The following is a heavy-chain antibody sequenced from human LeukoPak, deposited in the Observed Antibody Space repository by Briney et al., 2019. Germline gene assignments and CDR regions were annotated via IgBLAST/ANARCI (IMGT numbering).Heavy chain of an antibody. V-gene: IGHV1-18*01. CDR3: ARLRYNWNYGRAGGYYYYYGMDV. J-gene: IGHJ6*02. Sequence: GASVKVSCKASGYTFTSYGISWVRQAPGQGLEWMGWISAYNGNTNYAQKLQGRVTMTTDTSTSTAYMELRSLRSDDTAVYYCARLRYNWNYGRAGGYYYYYGMDVWGQGTTVTVSS. CDR2: ISAYNGNT. D-gene: IGHD1-7*01. CDR1: GYTFTSYG.